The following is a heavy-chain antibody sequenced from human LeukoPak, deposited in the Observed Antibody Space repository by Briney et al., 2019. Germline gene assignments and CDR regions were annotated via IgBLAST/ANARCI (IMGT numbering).Heavy chain of an antibody. D-gene: IGHD3-22*01. CDR2: INHSGST. CDR1: GGSFSGYY. CDR3: ARGSWYYYDSSGYSAFDY. J-gene: IGHJ4*02. Sequence: SETLSLTCAVYGGSFSGYYWSWIRQPPGKGLEWIGEINHSGSTNYNPSLKSRVTISVDTSKNQFSLKLSSVTAADTAVYHCARGSWYYYDSSGYSAFDYWGQGTLVTVSS. V-gene: IGHV4-34*01.